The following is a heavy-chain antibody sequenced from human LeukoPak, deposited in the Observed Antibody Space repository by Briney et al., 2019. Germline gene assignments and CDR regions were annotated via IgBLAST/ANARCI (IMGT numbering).Heavy chain of an antibody. Sequence: PSKTLSLTCTVSGXSISNYWWSWIRQPPGKGLEWIGYVFDSGGTNYNPSLKSRVTISVDTSKKQFSLKLSSVTAADTAVYYCARGYSSSWNYFDYWGQGTLVTVSS. V-gene: IGHV4-59*01. CDR2: VFDSGGT. D-gene: IGHD6-13*01. J-gene: IGHJ4*02. CDR1: GXSISNYW. CDR3: ARGYSSSWNYFDY.